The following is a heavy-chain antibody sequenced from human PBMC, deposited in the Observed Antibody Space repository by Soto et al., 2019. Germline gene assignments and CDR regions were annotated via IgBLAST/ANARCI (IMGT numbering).Heavy chain of an antibody. V-gene: IGHV3-23*01. J-gene: IGHJ3*02. D-gene: IGHD5-12*01. CDR2: ISGSGGST. CDR1: GFTFSSYA. Sequence: GESLKISCAASGFTFSSYAMSWVRQAPGKGLEWVSAISGSGGSTYYADSVKGRFTISRDNSKNTLYLQMNSLRAEDTAVYYCAKGVYSGYDDAFDIWGQGTMVTVSS. CDR3: AKGVYSGYDDAFDI.